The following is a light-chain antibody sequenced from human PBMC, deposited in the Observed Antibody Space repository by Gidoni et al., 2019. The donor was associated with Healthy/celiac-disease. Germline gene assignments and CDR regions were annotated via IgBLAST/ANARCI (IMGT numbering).Light chain of an antibody. CDR2: KAS. CDR1: QSISSW. J-gene: IGKJ1*01. CDR3: QQYNSYWT. V-gene: IGKV1-5*03. Sequence: DVQMSQSPSTLSASVGDRVTITCRAGQSISSWLAWYQQKPGKAPKLLIYKASSLESGVPSRFSGSASGTDFPLTISRLQPDDFATYYCQQYNSYWTFGQGTKVEIK.